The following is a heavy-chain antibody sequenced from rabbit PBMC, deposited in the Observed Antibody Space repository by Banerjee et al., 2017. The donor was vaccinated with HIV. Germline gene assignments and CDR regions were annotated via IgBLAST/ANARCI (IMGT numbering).Heavy chain of an antibody. Sequence: QEQLEESGGGLVQPGASLTLTCTASGFSFSSSYWMCWVRQAPGKGLEWIGCIYTGSSGGTYYASWAKGRFTISKTSSTTVTLQMTSLTAADTATYFCARNNRLWGPGTLVTDS. CDR2: IYTGSSGGT. V-gene: IGHV1S45*01. J-gene: IGHJ4*01. CDR1: GFSFSSSYW. CDR3: ARNNRL.